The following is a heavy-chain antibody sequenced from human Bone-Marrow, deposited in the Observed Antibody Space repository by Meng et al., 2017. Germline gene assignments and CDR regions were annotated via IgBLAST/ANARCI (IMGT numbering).Heavy chain of an antibody. CDR1: GYSISSGYY. J-gene: IGHJ4*02. CDR2: IYHSGST. D-gene: IGHD1-26*01. Sequence: SETLSLTCAVSGYSISSGYYWGWTRQPPGKGLEWIGSIYHSGSTYYNPSLKSRVTISVDTSKNQFSLKLNSVTAADTAVYYCARLSGSYPVSYWGQGTLVTVSS. CDR3: ARLSGSYPVSY. V-gene: IGHV4-38-2*01.